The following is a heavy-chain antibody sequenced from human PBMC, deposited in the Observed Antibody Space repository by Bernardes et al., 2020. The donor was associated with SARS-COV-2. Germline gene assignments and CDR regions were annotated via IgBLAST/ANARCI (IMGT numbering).Heavy chain of an antibody. CDR2: IYASGTT. CDR3: ARARLTYYDDVWGSYSPDYFDS. CDR1: GGSISSDY. D-gene: IGHD3-16*01. Sequence: SETLRLTCTVSGGSISSDYWSWVRQPAGKGLEWIERIYASGTTRYNPSLKSRVTMSVDTYKNKFSLELSSVTAADTAGYYCARARLTYYDDVWGSYSPDYFDSWGQGTLVTVSS. V-gene: IGHV4-4*07. J-gene: IGHJ4*02.